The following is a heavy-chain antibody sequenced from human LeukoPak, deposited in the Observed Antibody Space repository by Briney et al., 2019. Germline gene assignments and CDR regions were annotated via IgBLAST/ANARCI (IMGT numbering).Heavy chain of an antibody. J-gene: IGHJ5*02. V-gene: IGHV4-59*01. D-gene: IGHD3-9*01. CDR1: GGSISSYY. CDR3: ARGTYYDILTDP. CDR2: IYYSGST. Sequence: SETLSLTCTVSGGSISSYYWSWIRQPPGKGLEWIGYIYYSGSTNYNPSLKSRVTISVDTSKNQFSLKLSSVTAADTAVYYCARGTYYDILTDPWGQGTLVTVSS.